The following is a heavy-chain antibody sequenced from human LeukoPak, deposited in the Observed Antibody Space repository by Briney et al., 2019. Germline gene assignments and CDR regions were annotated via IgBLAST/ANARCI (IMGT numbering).Heavy chain of an antibody. CDR1: GFTFSSYW. J-gene: IGHJ4*02. Sequence: GGSLRLSCAASGFTFSSYWMNWVRQAPGKGLVWVSRIASDGSSTTYADSVKGRFSISRDNAKNTLYLQMNSLRVEDTAVYYCARDYRVLTTGIGYWGQGTLVTVSS. CDR3: ARDYRVLTTGIGY. V-gene: IGHV3-74*01. D-gene: IGHD4-11*01. CDR2: IASDGSST.